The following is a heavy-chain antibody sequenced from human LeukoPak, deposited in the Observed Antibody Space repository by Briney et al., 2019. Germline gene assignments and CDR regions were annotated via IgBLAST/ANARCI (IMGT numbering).Heavy chain of an antibody. CDR1: GFTFSSYG. CDR2: ISYDGSNK. Sequence: GGSLRLSCAASGFTFSSYGMHWVRQAPGKGLEWVAVISYDGSNKYYADSVKGRFTISRDNSKNTLYLQMNSLRAEDTAAYYCAKDKGRYYFDYWGQGTLVTVSS. CDR3: AKDKGRYYFDY. J-gene: IGHJ4*02. V-gene: IGHV3-30*18. D-gene: IGHD1-26*01.